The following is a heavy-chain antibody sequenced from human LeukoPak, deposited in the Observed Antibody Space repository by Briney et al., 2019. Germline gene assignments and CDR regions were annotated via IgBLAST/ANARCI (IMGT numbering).Heavy chain of an antibody. CDR1: GGSISSGGYY. D-gene: IGHD4-11*01. CDR2: IYYSGST. Sequence: PSETLSLTCTVSGGSISSGGYYWSWIRQPPGKGLEWIGYIYYSGSTNYNPSLKSRVTISVDTSKNQFSLKLSSVTAADTAVYYCARGLQPPEDAFDIWGQGTMVTVSS. V-gene: IGHV4-61*08. J-gene: IGHJ3*02. CDR3: ARGLQPPEDAFDI.